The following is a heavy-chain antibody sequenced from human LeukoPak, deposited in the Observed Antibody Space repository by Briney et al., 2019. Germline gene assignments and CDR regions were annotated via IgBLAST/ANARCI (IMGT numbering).Heavy chain of an antibody. CDR2: IYYSGST. D-gene: IGHD3-22*01. J-gene: IGHJ4*02. CDR3: ARHLYYYDSSGYYFDY. V-gene: IGHV4-59*08. Sequence: PSETLSLTCTVSGGSISSYYWSWIRQPPGKGLEWSGYIYYSGSTNYNPSLKSRVTISVDTSKNQFSLKLSSVTAADTAVYYCARHLYYYDSSGYYFDYWGQGTLVTVSS. CDR1: GGSISSYY.